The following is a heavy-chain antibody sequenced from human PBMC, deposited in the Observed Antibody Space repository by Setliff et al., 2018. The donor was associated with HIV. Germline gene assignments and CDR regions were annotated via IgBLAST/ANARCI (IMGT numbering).Heavy chain of an antibody. V-gene: IGHV3-30*02. CDR2: IRYDGSNK. D-gene: IGHD3-22*01. CDR3: AKDVDSSGYYDVKF. J-gene: IGHJ4*02. Sequence: GGSLRLSCAASGFTFSNYGMHWVRQAPGKGLEWVAFIRYDGSNKYYADPVKGRFTISRDNSKNTVYLQMNSLRAEDTAVYYCAKDVDSSGYYDVKFWGQGTQVTVSS. CDR1: GFTFSNYG.